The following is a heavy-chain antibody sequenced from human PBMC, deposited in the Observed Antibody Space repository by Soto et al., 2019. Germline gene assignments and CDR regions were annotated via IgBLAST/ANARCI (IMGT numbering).Heavy chain of an antibody. Sequence: SETLSLTCTVSGGSISSYHWSWVRQPAGQGVEWIGYIYYSGSTNYNPSLKSRVTISVDTSKNQFSLKLSSVTAADTAVYYCARHKRYCSGGSCYVDAFDIWGQGTMVTVSS. CDR3: ARHKRYCSGGSCYVDAFDI. CDR1: GGSISSYH. CDR2: IYYSGST. J-gene: IGHJ3*02. D-gene: IGHD2-15*01. V-gene: IGHV4-59*08.